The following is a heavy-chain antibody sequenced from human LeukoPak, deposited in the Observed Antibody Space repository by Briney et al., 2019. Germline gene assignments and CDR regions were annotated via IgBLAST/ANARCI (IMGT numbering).Heavy chain of an antibody. J-gene: IGHJ4*02. CDR3: ATQHRGLRFSLSPRFDY. CDR1: GYTFTSYA. Sequence: ASVKVSCKASGYTFTSYAMHWVRQAPGQRLEWMGWINAGNGNTKYSQKFQGRVTITRDASASTAYMELSSLRSEDTAVYYCATQHRGLRFSLSPRFDYWGQGTLVTVSS. D-gene: IGHD5-12*01. V-gene: IGHV1-3*01. CDR2: INAGNGNT.